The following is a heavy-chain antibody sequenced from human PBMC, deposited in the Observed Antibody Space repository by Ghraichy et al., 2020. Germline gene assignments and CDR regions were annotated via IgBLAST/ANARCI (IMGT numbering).Heavy chain of an antibody. CDR2: INNGGT. J-gene: IGHJ2*01. V-gene: IGHV3-74*01. CDR3: ATGAGQYFDI. CDR1: ELNFNKYW. D-gene: IGHD4/OR15-4a*01. Sequence: GGSLRLSCLASELNFNKYWMHWVRQAPGKGLVWVSRINNGGTIYADSVKGRFALSRDNAKNTLYLQMNSLRAEDTAVYYCATGAGQYFDIWGRGTLVTVSS.